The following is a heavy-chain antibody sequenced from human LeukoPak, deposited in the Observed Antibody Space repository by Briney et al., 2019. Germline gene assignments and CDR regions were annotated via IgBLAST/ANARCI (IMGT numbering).Heavy chain of an antibody. CDR2: INPSGGTT. J-gene: IGHJ5*02. V-gene: IGHV1-46*01. CDR3: ARGPHRYGNWFDP. CDR1: GYTFTSYY. Sequence: ASVKVSCKASGYTFTSYYMHWVRQAPGQGLEWMGIINPSGGTTSYAQKFQGRVTLTRDTSTSTVYMELSSLKSEDTAVYYCARGPHRYGNWFDPWGQGTLVTVSS. D-gene: IGHD1-1*01.